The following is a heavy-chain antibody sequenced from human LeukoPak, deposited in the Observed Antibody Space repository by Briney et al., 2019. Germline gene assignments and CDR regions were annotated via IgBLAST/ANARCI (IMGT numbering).Heavy chain of an antibody. V-gene: IGHV3-21*01. CDR2: ITSSGTYT. D-gene: IGHD4-23*01. Sequence: GSLRLSCADSGFTFSNYNMNWVRQAPGKAMEWVSSITSSGTYTFYADSVKGRFTISRDNAKNSLYLQMNSLRAEDTAVYYCARDYGGSSPFDYWGQGALVTVSS. CDR1: GFTFSNYN. CDR3: ARDYGGSSPFDY. J-gene: IGHJ4*02.